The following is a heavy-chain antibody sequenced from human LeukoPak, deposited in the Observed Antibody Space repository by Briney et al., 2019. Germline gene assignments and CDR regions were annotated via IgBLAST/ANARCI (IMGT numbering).Heavy chain of an antibody. D-gene: IGHD3-10*01. CDR1: GFTFSSYW. J-gene: IGHJ5*02. CDR3: ARDHVAGGSGSYYHSP. V-gene: IGHV3-7*03. Sequence: GGSLRLSCAASGFTFSSYWMSWVRQAPGKGLEWVANIKQDGSEKYYVDSVKGRFTISRDNAKNSLYLQMNSLRGEDTAVYYCARDHVAGGSGSYYHSPWGQGTLVTVSS. CDR2: IKQDGSEK.